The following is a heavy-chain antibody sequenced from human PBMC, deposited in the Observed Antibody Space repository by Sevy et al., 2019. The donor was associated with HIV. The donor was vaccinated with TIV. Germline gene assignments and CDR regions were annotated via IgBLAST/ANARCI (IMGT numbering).Heavy chain of an antibody. CDR1: GFTFSDAW. CDR2: IKSKTDSGTR. V-gene: IGHV3-15*01. CDR3: ECGTGTSDFDH. J-gene: IGHJ4*02. Sequence: AGSLRLSCATSGFTFSDAWMNWVHQAPGKALEWVARIKSKTDSGTRDFAAPVKGRFSISRDDSKNTVYLQMTSLKDEDTGVYFCECGTGTSDFDHWGQGTLVTVSS. D-gene: IGHD1-1*01.